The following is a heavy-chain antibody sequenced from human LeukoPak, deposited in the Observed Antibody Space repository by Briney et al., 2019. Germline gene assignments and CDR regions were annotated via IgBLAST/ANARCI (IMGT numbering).Heavy chain of an antibody. CDR3: TREYSSGWPFDF. CDR2: IWYDGSNK. Sequence: GGSLRLSCAASGFTFSSYGMHWVRQAPGKGLEWVAVIWYDGSNKYYADSVKGRFTISRDNSKNTLYLQMNSLRAEDTAVYYCTREYSSGWPFDFWGQGTLVTVSS. D-gene: IGHD6-19*01. CDR1: GFTFSSYG. V-gene: IGHV3-33*01. J-gene: IGHJ4*02.